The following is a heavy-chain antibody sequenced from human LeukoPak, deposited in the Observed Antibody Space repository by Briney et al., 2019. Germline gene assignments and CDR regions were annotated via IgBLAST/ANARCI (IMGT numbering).Heavy chain of an antibody. CDR3: ARGIIAVADSYGAFDI. CDR1: GFTFSNYA. D-gene: IGHD6-19*01. V-gene: IGHV3-66*01. CDR2: IYSGGST. Sequence: GGSLRLSCAASGFTFSNYAMRWVRQAPGKGLEWVSVIYSGGSTYYADSVKGRFTISRDNSKNTLYLQMNSLRAEDTAVYYCARGIIAVADSYGAFDIWGQGTMVTVSS. J-gene: IGHJ3*02.